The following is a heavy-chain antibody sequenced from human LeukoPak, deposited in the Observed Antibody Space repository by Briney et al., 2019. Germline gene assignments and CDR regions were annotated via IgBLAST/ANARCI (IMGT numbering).Heavy chain of an antibody. CDR3: AKDGSEWAYCGGDCSSDYFDY. CDR1: GFTFSSYA. CDR2: ISGSGGST. J-gene: IGHJ4*02. D-gene: IGHD2-21*02. V-gene: IGHV3-23*01. Sequence: GGSRRLSCAASGFTFSSYAMSWVRQAPGKGLEWVSAISGSGGSTYYADSVKGRFTIARDNSKNTLYLQMNSLRAEDTAVYYCAKDGSEWAYCGGDCSSDYFDYWGQGTLVTVSS.